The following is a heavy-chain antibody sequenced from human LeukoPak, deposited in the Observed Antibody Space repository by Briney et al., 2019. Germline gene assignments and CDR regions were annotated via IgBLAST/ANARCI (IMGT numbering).Heavy chain of an antibody. CDR2: INEDGSTT. D-gene: IGHD1-26*01. CDR3: VRDLGGRSGH. V-gene: IGHV3-74*01. J-gene: IGHJ4*02. Sequence: GGSLRLSCEASGFTFSSYSMNWVRQAPGKGLVWVSRINEDGSTTNHADSVKGRFTISRDNAKNTLYMQMNSLRAEDTAVYYCVRDLGGRSGHWGQGTLVTVSS. CDR1: GFTFSSYS.